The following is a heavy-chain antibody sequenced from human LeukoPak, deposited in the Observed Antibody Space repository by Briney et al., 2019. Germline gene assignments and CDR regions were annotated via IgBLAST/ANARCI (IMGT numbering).Heavy chain of an antibody. D-gene: IGHD6-19*01. CDR1: GFTFGDYA. CDR3: TRGGWYRGGAFPFDY. V-gene: IGHV3-49*04. J-gene: IGHJ4*02. Sequence: GGSLRLSCTASGFTFGDYAMSWVRQAPGKGLEWVGFIRSKAYGGTTEYAASVKGRFTILRDDSKSIAYLQMNSLKTEDTAVYYCTRGGWYRGGAFPFDYWGQGTLVTVSS. CDR2: IRSKAYGGTT.